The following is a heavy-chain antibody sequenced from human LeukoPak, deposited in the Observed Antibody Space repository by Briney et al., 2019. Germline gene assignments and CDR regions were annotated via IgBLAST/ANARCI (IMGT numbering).Heavy chain of an antibody. CDR3: AKFRSKDSSSDDDY. CDR2: IWYDGSNK. V-gene: IGHV3-33*06. J-gene: IGHJ4*02. D-gene: IGHD6-6*01. Sequence: GRSLRLSCAASGFTFSSYGMHWVRQAPGKGLEWVAVIWYDGSNKYYADSVKGRFTISRDNSKNTLYLQMNSLRAEDTAVYYCAKFRSKDSSSDDDYWGQGTLVTVSS. CDR1: GFTFSSYG.